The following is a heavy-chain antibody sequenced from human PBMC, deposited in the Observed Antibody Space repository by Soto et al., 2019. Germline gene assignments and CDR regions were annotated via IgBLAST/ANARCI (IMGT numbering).Heavy chain of an antibody. J-gene: IGHJ4*02. Sequence: QVQLVQSGAEVRKPGASVKVSCKASGYTFTNYYIHWVRQAPGQGLEWMGIINPSSGSTSYAQKFQGRVTMTRDTSPSTVYMELSSLRSEDTSVYYCAREVERGSSYGYLEYWGQGTRLTVSS. CDR3: AREVERGSSYGYLEY. CDR2: INPSSGST. CDR1: GYTFTNYY. V-gene: IGHV1-46*01. D-gene: IGHD5-18*01.